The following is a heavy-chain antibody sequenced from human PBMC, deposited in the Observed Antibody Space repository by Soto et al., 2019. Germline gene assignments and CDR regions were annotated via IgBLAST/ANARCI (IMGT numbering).Heavy chain of an antibody. D-gene: IGHD2-2*01. CDR2: IYPGDSDT. CDR3: ARHVVVPAATYYYYYYMDV. J-gene: IGHJ6*03. CDR1: GYSFTSYW. Sequence: GESLKISCKGSGYSFTSYWIGWVRQMPGKGLEWMGIIYPGDSDTRYSPSFQGQVTISADKSISTAYLQWSSLKASDTAMYYCARHVVVPAATYYYYYYMDVWGKGTTVTV. V-gene: IGHV5-51*01.